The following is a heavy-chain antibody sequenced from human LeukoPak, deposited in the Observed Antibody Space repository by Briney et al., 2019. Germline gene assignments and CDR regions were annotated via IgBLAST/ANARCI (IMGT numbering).Heavy chain of an antibody. V-gene: IGHV3-23*01. J-gene: IGHJ6*03. Sequence: GGSLRLSCAASGFTFSNYAMGWVRQAPGRGLEWVSSLSNSGATTYYADSVKGRFTISRDNSENTLYLQMNSLRAGDTAVYYCAKDHRERQLPYPYYYYYFYMDVWGKGTTVTVSS. CDR3: AKDHRERQLPYPYYYYYFYMDV. D-gene: IGHD1-26*01. CDR1: GFTFSNYA. CDR2: LSNSGATT.